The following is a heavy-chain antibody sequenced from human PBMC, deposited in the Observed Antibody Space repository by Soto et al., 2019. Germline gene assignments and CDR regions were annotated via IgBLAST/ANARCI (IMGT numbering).Heavy chain of an antibody. CDR3: ASHKISIFGVVRNWFDP. Sequence: EVQLLESGGGLVQPGGSLRLSCAASGFTFSSYAMSWVRQAPGKGLEWVSAISGSGGSTYYADSVKGRFTISRDNSKNTLYLQMNSLRAEDTAVYYCASHKISIFGVVRNWFDPWGQGTLVTVSS. V-gene: IGHV3-23*01. CDR2: ISGSGGST. CDR1: GFTFSSYA. D-gene: IGHD3-3*01. J-gene: IGHJ5*02.